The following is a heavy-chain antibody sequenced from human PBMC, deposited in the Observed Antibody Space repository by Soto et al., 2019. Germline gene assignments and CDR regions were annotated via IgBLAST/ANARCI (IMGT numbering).Heavy chain of an antibody. V-gene: IGHV4-31*03. CDR3: ARANVVVPAAIGWNNWFDP. CDR1: GGSISSGGYY. CDR2: IYYSGST. J-gene: IGHJ5*02. Sequence: SETLSLTCTVSGGSISSGGYYWSWNRQHPGKGLEWIGYIYYSGSTYYNPSLKSRFTISVDTSKNQFSLKLSSVTAADTAVYYCARANVVVPAAIGWNNWFDPWGQGTLVTVSS. D-gene: IGHD2-2*01.